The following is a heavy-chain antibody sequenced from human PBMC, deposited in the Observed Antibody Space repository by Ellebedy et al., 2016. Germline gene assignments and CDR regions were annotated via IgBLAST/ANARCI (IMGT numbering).Heavy chain of an antibody. Sequence: SXXASGPTFSGYTMNWVRQAPGKGLEWVSSISSSGSNIYYADSVKGRFTISRDNFWNTLYLQMNSLRAEDTAVYYCYYGHYSGSWGQGTLVTVSS. CDR2: ISSSGSNI. CDR1: GPTFSGYT. J-gene: IGHJ4*02. CDR3: YYGHYSGS. D-gene: IGHD4-17*01. V-gene: IGHV3-21*04.